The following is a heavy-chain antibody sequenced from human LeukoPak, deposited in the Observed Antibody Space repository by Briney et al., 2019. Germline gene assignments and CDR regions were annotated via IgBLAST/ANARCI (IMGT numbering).Heavy chain of an antibody. D-gene: IGHD2-15*01. CDR1: GFTFSSYN. CDR3: ARDRPGYCSGTSCYSGGSFEY. Sequence: PGGSLRLSCAASGFTFSSYNMNWVRQAPGKGLEWLSYISSSSSAIYYADSVKGRFTISRDNAKNSLYLQMNSLRDEDTALYYCARDRPGYCSGTSCYSGGSFEYWGQGTLVTVSS. J-gene: IGHJ4*02. CDR2: ISSSSSAI. V-gene: IGHV3-48*02.